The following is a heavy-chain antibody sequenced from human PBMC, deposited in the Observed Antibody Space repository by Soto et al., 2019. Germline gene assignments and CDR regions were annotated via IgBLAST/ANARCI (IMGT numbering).Heavy chain of an antibody. CDR1: GFTFSSYA. J-gene: IGHJ6*02. V-gene: IGHV3-23*01. CDR2: ISGSGGST. D-gene: IGHD1-7*01. Sequence: GSLRLSCAASGFTFSSYAMSWVRQAPGKGLEWVSAISGSGGSTYYADSVKGRFTISRDNSKNTLYLQMNSLRAEDTAVYYCAKDRNYWAPGGYYYYGMDVWGQGTTVTVSS. CDR3: AKDRNYWAPGGYYYYGMDV.